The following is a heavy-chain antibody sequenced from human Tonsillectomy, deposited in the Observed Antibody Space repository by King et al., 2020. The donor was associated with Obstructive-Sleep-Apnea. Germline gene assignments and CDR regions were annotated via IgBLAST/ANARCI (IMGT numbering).Heavy chain of an antibody. V-gene: IGHV1-2*02. J-gene: IGHJ4*02. CDR2: INPNSGGT. Sequence: VQLVQSGAEVKKPGASVKVSCKASGYTFTGYYIHWVRQAPGQGLEWMGWINPNSGGTIYAQKFQGRVTMTRDTSISTAYMELGRLRFDDTAVYYCARVARGSDFRFDYGGQGTLVTVSS. CDR3: ARVARGSDFRFDY. D-gene: IGHD1-26*01. CDR1: GYTFTGYY.